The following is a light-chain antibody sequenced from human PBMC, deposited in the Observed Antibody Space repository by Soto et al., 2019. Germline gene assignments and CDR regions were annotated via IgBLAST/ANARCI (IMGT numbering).Light chain of an antibody. CDR3: SSYTGSNIV. CDR1: ISDVGGYNY. Sequence: QSALTQPASVSGSPGQSITISCTGTISDVGGYNYVSWYQQHPGKAPKFMIYEVSNRPSGVSSRFSGSKSGNTASLTSSGIQAEDAAKYYCSSYTGSNIVFGGGTKLTVL. V-gene: IGLV2-14*01. J-gene: IGLJ3*02. CDR2: EVS.